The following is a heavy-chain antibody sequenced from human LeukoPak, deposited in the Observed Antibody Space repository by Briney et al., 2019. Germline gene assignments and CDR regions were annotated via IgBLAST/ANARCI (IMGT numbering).Heavy chain of an antibody. CDR1: GGSISSYY. CDR2: IYYSGST. CDR3: ARSHYGDYAGIDY. D-gene: IGHD4-17*01. Sequence: SETLSLTCAVSGGSISSYYWSWIRQPPGKGLEWIGYIYYSGSTNYNPSLKSRVTISVDTSKNQFSLKLSSVTAADTAVYYCARSHYGDYAGIDYWGQGTLVAVSS. J-gene: IGHJ4*02. V-gene: IGHV4-59*01.